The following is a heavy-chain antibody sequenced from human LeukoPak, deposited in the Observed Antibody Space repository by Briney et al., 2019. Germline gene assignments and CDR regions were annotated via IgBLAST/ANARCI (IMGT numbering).Heavy chain of an antibody. Sequence: SETLSLTCAVSGGSISSSNWWSWVRPPPGKGLEWIGEIYHSGSTNYNPSLKSRVTISVDTSKNQFSLKLSSVTAADTAVYYCARDGEDTAMVFGYWGQGTLVTVSS. J-gene: IGHJ4*02. V-gene: IGHV4-4*02. CDR3: ARDGEDTAMVFGY. CDR1: GGSISSSNW. CDR2: IYHSGST. D-gene: IGHD5-18*01.